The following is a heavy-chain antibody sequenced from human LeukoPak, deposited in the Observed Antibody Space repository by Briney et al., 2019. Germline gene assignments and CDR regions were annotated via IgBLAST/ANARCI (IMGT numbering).Heavy chain of an antibody. D-gene: IGHD2-15*01. J-gene: IGHJ5*02. CDR1: GFTFSSYA. CDR2: IKSKTDGGTT. Sequence: PGGSLRLSCAASGFTFSSYAMSWVRQAPGKGLEWVGRIKSKTDGGTTDYAAPVKGRFTISRDDSKNTLYLQMNSLKTEDTAVYYCTTDHIVVVVAAKGYNWFDPWGQGTLVTVSS. V-gene: IGHV3-15*01. CDR3: TTDHIVVVVAAKGYNWFDP.